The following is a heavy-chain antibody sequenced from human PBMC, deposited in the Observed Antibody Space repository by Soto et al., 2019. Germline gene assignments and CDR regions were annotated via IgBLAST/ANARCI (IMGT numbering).Heavy chain of an antibody. CDR2: IYYSGST. CDR3: ARQMQIVRADWFDP. Sequence: SETLSLTCTVSGGSISSYYWIWIRQPPGKGLEWIGYIYYSGSTNYNPSLKSRVTISVDTSKNQFSLKLSSVTAADTAVYYCARQMQIVRADWFDPWGQGTLVTVSS. D-gene: IGHD6-6*01. CDR1: GGSISSYY. J-gene: IGHJ5*02. V-gene: IGHV4-59*08.